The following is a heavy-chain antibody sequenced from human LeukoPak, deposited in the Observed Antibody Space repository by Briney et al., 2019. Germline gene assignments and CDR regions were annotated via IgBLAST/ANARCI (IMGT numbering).Heavy chain of an antibody. CDR2: INHSGST. Sequence: SETLSLTCAVYGGSFSGYYWSWIRQPPGKGLEWIGEINHSGSTNYNPSLKSRVTISVDTSKNQFSLKLSSVTAADTAVYYYAREELNQVEMATIPMMDVWGQGTTVTVSS. V-gene: IGHV4-34*01. CDR1: GGSFSGYY. D-gene: IGHD5-24*01. CDR3: AREELNQVEMATIPMMDV. J-gene: IGHJ6*02.